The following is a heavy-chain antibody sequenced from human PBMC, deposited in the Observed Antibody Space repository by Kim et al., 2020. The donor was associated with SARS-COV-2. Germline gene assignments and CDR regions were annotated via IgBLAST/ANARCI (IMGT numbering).Heavy chain of an antibody. CDR1: GGSFSGYY. D-gene: IGHD2-2*01. J-gene: IGHJ6*02. CDR2: INHSGST. V-gene: IGHV4-34*01. Sequence: SETLSLTCAVYGGSFSGYYWSWIRQPPGKGLEWIGEINHSGSTNYNPSLKSRVTISVDTSKNQFSLKLSSVTAADTAVYYCARAIRRYQLPTGKNYGMDVWGQGTTVTVSS. CDR3: ARAIRRYQLPTGKNYGMDV.